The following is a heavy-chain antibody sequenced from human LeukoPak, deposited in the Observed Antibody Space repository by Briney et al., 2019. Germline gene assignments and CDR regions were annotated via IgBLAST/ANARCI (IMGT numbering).Heavy chain of an antibody. CDR2: MNPNSGNT. J-gene: IGHJ6*02. CDR1: GYTFTSYD. V-gene: IGHV1-8*01. D-gene: IGHD7-27*01. CDR3: ARGRVTGDIYYYYGMDV. Sequence: ASVKVSCKASGYTFTSYDINWVRQATGQGLEWMGWMNPNSGNTGYAQKFQGRVTMTRNTSISTAYMKLSSLRSEDTAVYYCARGRVTGDIYYYYGMDVWGQGTTVTVSS.